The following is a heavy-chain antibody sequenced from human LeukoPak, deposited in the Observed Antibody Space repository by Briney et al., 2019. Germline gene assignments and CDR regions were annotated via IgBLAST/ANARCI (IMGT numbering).Heavy chain of an antibody. Sequence: SVKVSCKASGGTFSNYAISWVRQAPGQGLEWMGGIIPIFGTANYAQKFQGRVTITADESTSTAYMELSNLRSEDTAVYYCASSYYYDSSGYYMISYFDYWGQGTLVTVSS. CDR3: ASSYYYDSSGYYMISYFDY. J-gene: IGHJ4*02. V-gene: IGHV1-69*13. CDR2: IIPIFGTA. D-gene: IGHD3-22*01. CDR1: GGTFSNYA.